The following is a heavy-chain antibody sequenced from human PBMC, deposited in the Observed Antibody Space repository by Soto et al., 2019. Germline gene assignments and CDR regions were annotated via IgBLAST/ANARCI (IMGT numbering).Heavy chain of an antibody. D-gene: IGHD2-15*01. Sequence: EVQLVESGGGLVQPGGSLRLSCAASGFTVSSNYMSWVRQAPGKGLEWVSVIYSGGSTYYADSVKGRFTISRHNSKNTLYLQMNSLRAEDTAVYYCARAVGYQAARPGWFDPWGQGTLVTVSS. J-gene: IGHJ5*02. V-gene: IGHV3-53*04. CDR3: ARAVGYQAARPGWFDP. CDR1: GFTVSSNY. CDR2: IYSGGST.